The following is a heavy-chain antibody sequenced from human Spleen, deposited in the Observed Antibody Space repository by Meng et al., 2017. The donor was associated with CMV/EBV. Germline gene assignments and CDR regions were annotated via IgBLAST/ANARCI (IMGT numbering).Heavy chain of an antibody. Sequence: GGSLRLSCAASGFNFTAYNMNWVRQAAGQRLEWIASISSTGDYTHYADSVRGRFSISRLNAWNSLFLETDSVRAEDTAVYYCGRVPGVGMTFYYGLDVWGRGTTVTVSS. CDR3: GRVPGVGMTFYYGLDV. D-gene: IGHD3-3*01. CDR2: ISSTGDYT. CDR1: GFNFTAYN. V-gene: IGHV3-21*06. J-gene: IGHJ6*02.